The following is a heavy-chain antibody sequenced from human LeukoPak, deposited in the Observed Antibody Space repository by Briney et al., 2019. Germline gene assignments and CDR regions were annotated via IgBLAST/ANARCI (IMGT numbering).Heavy chain of an antibody. CDR1: GVTLSSYA. J-gene: IGHJ2*01. V-gene: IGHV3-23*01. D-gene: IGHD1-26*01. CDR2: ISSSGSGGNT. CDR3: AKDRTVGASYWYFDL. Sequence: GGSLRLSCAASGVTLSSYAMSWARQAPGKGREWVSGISSSGSGGNTYYADSVKGRFTISRDSSKNTLFLHMNTLRAEDTAIYYCAKDRTVGASYWYFDLWGRGTLVTVSS.